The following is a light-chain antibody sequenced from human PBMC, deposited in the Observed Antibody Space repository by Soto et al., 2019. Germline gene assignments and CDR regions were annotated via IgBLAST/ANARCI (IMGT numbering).Light chain of an antibody. CDR1: QSVSNY. Sequence: EIEMTQSPASLSASPGESATLTCRASQSVSNYVDWHQQKPGRAPKLLIYAASTLETGVPARFRGSASATDLTLTISSLQPEDFATYYCQHSDSTPLTFGEGTKLDIK. J-gene: IGKJ4*01. CDR3: QHSDSTPLT. CDR2: AAS. V-gene: IGKV1-39*01.